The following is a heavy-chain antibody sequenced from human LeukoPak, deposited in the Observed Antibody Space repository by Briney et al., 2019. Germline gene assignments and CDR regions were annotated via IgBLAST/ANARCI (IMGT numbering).Heavy chain of an antibody. Sequence: SETLSLTCTVSGGSISIYYWSWIRQPAGKGLEWIGRIYTSGSTNYNPSLKSRVTISVDKSKNQFSLKLSSVTAADTAVYYCARGSPGGAAATFDYWGQGTLVTVSS. J-gene: IGHJ4*02. D-gene: IGHD6-13*01. V-gene: IGHV4-4*07. CDR3: ARGSPGGAAATFDY. CDR1: GGSISIYY. CDR2: IYTSGST.